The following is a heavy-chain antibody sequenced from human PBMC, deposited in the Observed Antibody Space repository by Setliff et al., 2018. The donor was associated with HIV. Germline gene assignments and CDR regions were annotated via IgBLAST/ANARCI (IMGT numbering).Heavy chain of an antibody. J-gene: IGHJ3*02. CDR3: ARASVGVTGLYAFDI. Sequence: SETLSLTCTVSGVSISSSNPYWGWIRQSPGKGMEWIGSINYSGSTYYNPPLTSRVTMSVDTSKNQFSLSLRSVTAADTAFYYCARASVGVTGLYAFDIWGQGTMVTVSS. CDR1: GVSISSSNPY. V-gene: IGHV4-39*07. D-gene: IGHD1-26*01. CDR2: INYSGST.